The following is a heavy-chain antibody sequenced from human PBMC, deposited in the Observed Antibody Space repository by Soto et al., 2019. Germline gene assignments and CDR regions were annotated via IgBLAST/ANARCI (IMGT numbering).Heavy chain of an antibody. CDR1: GFTFSSYA. CDR3: ATLDVVVVAALHDAFDI. D-gene: IGHD2-15*01. Sequence: GGSLRLSCAASGFTFSSYAMSWVRQAPGKGLEWVSAISGSGGSTYYADSVKGRFTISRHNSKNTLYLQMNSLRAEDTAVYYCATLDVVVVAALHDAFDIWGQGTMVTVSS. CDR2: ISGSGGST. J-gene: IGHJ3*02. V-gene: IGHV3-23*01.